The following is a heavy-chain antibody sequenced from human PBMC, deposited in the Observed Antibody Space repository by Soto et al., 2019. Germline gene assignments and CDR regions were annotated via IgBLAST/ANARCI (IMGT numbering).Heavy chain of an antibody. Sequence: QVQLQESGPGLVKPSETLSLTCTVSGGSISSYYWSWIRQPPGKGLEWIGYIYYSGSTNYNPSLTSRVTIAVNTSKNQFSLKLSFGTAADTAVYYCARDGPAYYYDSSGSAGGGMDVWGQGTTVTVSS. D-gene: IGHD3-22*01. CDR2: IYYSGST. J-gene: IGHJ6*02. V-gene: IGHV4-59*01. CDR1: GGSISSYY. CDR3: ARDGPAYYYDSSGSAGGGMDV.